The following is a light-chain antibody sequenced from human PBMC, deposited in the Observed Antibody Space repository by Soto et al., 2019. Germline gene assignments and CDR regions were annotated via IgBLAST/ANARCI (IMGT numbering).Light chain of an antibody. Sequence: QSALTQPPSASGTPGQRVTISCSGSRSNIGSNTVNWHQQLPGTAPKLLMYSNDQRPSGVPDRFSGSKSGTSASLAISGLQSEDEADYYCAAWDDRLNGGVFGGGTKLTVL. CDR3: AAWDDRLNGGV. V-gene: IGLV1-44*01. CDR2: SND. J-gene: IGLJ3*02. CDR1: RSNIGSNT.